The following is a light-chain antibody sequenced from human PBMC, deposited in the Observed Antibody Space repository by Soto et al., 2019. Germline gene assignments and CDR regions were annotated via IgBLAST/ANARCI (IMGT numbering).Light chain of an antibody. J-gene: IGKJ4*01. CDR1: QSVTNNY. CDR3: QQYYNLIT. Sequence: EIVLTQSPATLSLSPGERATLSCGASQSVTNNYLAWYQQKPGLAPELLIYDASNRATAIPDRFSGSGSGTDFTLTISRLEPEDFAVYYCQQYYNLITFGGGTKVEIK. CDR2: DAS. V-gene: IGKV3D-20*01.